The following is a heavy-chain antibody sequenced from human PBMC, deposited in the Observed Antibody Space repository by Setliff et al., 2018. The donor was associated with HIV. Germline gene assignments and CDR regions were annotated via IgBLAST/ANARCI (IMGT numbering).Heavy chain of an antibody. V-gene: IGHV3-23*01. CDR1: GFTFSSYA. Sequence: PAGSLRLSCAASGFTFSSYAMSWVRQAPGKGLEWVSAISGSGGSTYYADSVKGRFTISRDNSKNTLFLQMNSLRPEDTAVYYCARDCRVGWVFTYGMDVWGQGTLVTVSS. J-gene: IGHJ6*02. CDR3: ARDCRVGWVFTYGMDV. D-gene: IGHD6-13*01. CDR2: ISGSGGST.